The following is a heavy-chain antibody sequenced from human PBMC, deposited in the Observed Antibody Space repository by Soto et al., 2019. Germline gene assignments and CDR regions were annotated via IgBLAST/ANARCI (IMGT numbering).Heavy chain of an antibody. V-gene: IGHV4-4*02. J-gene: IGHJ4*02. D-gene: IGHD3-10*01. CDR2: IYHSGST. CDR1: GGSISSSNW. Sequence: SETLSLTCAVSGGSISSSNWWSWVRQPPGKGLEWIGEIYHSGSTNYNPSLKSRVTISVDKSKNQFSLKLSSVTAADTAVYYCHSRRYYGSGSYYKNSYWGQGTLGTVSS. CDR3: HSRRYYGSGSYYKNSY.